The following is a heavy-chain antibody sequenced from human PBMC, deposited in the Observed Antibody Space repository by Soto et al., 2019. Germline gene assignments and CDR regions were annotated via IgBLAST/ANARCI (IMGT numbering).Heavy chain of an antibody. V-gene: IGHV4-59*01. Sequence: SETLSLTCTVSGGSISSYYWSWIRQPPGKGLEWIGYIYYSGSTNYNPSLKSRVTISVDTSKNQFSLKLSSVTAADTAVYYCVRSREPIAVGWFDPWGQGTLVTVSS. CDR2: IYYSGST. CDR1: GGSISSYY. CDR3: VRSREPIAVGWFDP. D-gene: IGHD6-19*01. J-gene: IGHJ5*02.